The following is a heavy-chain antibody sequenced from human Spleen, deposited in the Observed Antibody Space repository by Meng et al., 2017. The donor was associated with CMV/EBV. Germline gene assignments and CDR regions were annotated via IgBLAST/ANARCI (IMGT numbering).Heavy chain of an antibody. J-gene: IGHJ4*02. CDR1: GFTFSGYP. CDR3: AKNGGWEGYIDY. CDR2: ISYDGTNE. D-gene: IGHD6-19*01. Sequence: SCAASGFTFSGYPMHWVRQTPGKGLEWMAIISYDGTNEYYADSVKGRFTISRENSKNTLYLQMNSLRAEDTAVYYCAKNGGWEGYIDYWGQGTLVTVSS. V-gene: IGHV3-30*18.